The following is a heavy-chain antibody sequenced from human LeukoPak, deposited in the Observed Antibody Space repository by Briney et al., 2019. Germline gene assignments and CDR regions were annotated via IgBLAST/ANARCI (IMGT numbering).Heavy chain of an antibody. Sequence: ASVKVSCKVSGYTLTELSMHWVRQAPGKGLEWMGGFDPEDGETIYAQKFQGRVTMTEDTSTDTAYMELSSLRSEDTAVYYCARGPLYYDFWSGYFDYWGQGTLVTVSS. CDR2: FDPEDGET. CDR1: GYTLTELS. CDR3: ARGPLYYDFWSGYFDY. J-gene: IGHJ4*02. D-gene: IGHD3-3*01. V-gene: IGHV1-24*01.